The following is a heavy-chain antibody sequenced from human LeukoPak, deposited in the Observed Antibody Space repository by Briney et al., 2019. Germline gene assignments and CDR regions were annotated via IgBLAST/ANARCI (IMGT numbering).Heavy chain of an antibody. Sequence: ASVKVSCRASGFSFINYNFNWVRQAPGQGLEWMGWVSGYDGSTKHAQRLQGRLTMTTDTSTNTAYMELGSLRSDDTAVYFCARMGGGPLSLWGQGTLVTVSS. V-gene: IGHV1-18*01. CDR2: VSGYDGST. CDR1: GFSFINYN. J-gene: IGHJ1*01. CDR3: ARMGGGPLSL. D-gene: IGHD2-15*01.